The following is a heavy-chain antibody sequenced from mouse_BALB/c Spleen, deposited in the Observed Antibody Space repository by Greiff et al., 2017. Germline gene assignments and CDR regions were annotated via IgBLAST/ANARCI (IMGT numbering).Heavy chain of an antibody. Sequence: EVQRVESGGGLVKPGGSLKLSCAASGFTFSSYTMSWVRQTPEKRLEWVATISSGGGNTYYPDSMKGRFTITRDNAKNNLYLQMSSLGSEDTALYYCARWLDDWGQGTTLTVSA. CDR3: ARWLDD. CDR1: GFTFSSYT. V-gene: IGHV5-9*03. CDR2: ISSGGGNT. J-gene: IGHJ2*01.